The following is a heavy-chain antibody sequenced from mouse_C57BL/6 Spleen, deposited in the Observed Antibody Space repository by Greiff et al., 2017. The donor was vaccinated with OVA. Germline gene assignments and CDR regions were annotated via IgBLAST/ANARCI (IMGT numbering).Heavy chain of an antibody. D-gene: IGHD2-1*01. CDR3: TLYYPYYYAMDY. Sequence: QVQLKQSGAELVRPGASVTLSCKASGYTFTDYEMHWVKQTPVHGLEWIGAIDPEAGGTAYNQKFKGKAILTADKSSSTAYMHLRSLTSEDSAVYYCTLYYPYYYAMDYWGQGTSVTVSS. J-gene: IGHJ4*01. CDR1: GYTFTDYE. CDR2: IDPEAGGT. V-gene: IGHV1-15*01.